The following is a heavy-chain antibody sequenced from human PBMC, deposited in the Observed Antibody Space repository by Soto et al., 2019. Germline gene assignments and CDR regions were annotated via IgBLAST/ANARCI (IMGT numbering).Heavy chain of an antibody. Sequence: SLSLTCAVYGGSFSGYYWSWIRQPPGKGLEWIGEINHSGSTNYNPSLKSRVTISVDTSKNQFSLKLSSVTAADTAVYYCGIAVAGTAEYFQHWGQGTLVTVSS. CDR2: INHSGST. D-gene: IGHD6-19*01. V-gene: IGHV4-34*01. CDR1: GGSFSGYY. CDR3: GIAVAGTAEYFQH. J-gene: IGHJ1*01.